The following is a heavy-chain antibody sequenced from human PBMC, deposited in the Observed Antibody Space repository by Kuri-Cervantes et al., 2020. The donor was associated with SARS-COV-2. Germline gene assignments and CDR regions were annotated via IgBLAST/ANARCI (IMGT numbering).Heavy chain of an antibody. V-gene: IGHV3-74*01. Sequence: LSLTCAASGFTFSSYWMHWVRQAPGKGLVWVSRINSDGSSTSYADSVKGRFTISRDNAKNTLYLQMNCLRAEDTAVYYCARDPGYDFWSGYYPRGFDPWGQGTLVTVSS. CDR3: ARDPGYDFWSGYYPRGFDP. J-gene: IGHJ5*02. D-gene: IGHD3-3*01. CDR2: INSDGSST. CDR1: GFTFSSYW.